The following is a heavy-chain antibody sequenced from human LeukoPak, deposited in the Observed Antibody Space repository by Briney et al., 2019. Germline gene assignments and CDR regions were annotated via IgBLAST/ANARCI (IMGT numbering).Heavy chain of an antibody. Sequence: PGVSLRLSCAASGFTFSSFTMHWVRQAPGKGLEWGSSISSGSGYIYYADSVKGRFTISRDNAKNSLYLQMNSLRAEDTAVYYCARELYSGYGRFDYWGQGTLVTVSS. CDR2: ISSGSGYI. J-gene: IGHJ4*02. CDR3: ARELYSGYGRFDY. CDR1: GFTFSSFT. D-gene: IGHD5-12*01. V-gene: IGHV3-21*01.